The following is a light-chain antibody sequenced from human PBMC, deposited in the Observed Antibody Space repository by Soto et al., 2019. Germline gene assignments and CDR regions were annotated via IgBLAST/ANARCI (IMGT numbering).Light chain of an antibody. V-gene: IGKV1-5*01. CDR2: DAS. CDR3: QQYTNWPLT. Sequence: IQMTQSPSTLSASVGDTVTITCRASQTISVSLAWYRQEPGKAPNLLIYDASTLQEGVPSRFSGSGSGTEFTLTVTRLQPDDFAVYYCQQYTNWPLTFGGGTKVEIK. CDR1: QTISVS. J-gene: IGKJ4*01.